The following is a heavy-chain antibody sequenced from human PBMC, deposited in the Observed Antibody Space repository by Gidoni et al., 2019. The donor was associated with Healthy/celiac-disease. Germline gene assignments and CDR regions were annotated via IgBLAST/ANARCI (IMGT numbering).Heavy chain of an antibody. Sequence: QVQLVESGGGVVQPGRYLRLSCAASGFTFSSYAMHGVRQAPGKGLEWGAVISDDGSNKDYADSVKGRFTISRDNSKNTLYLQMNSLRAEDTAVYYCARSIDNAFDIWGQGTMVTVSS. D-gene: IGHD6-6*01. CDR3: ARSIDNAFDI. CDR1: GFTFSSYA. J-gene: IGHJ3*02. V-gene: IGHV3-30*04. CDR2: ISDDGSNK.